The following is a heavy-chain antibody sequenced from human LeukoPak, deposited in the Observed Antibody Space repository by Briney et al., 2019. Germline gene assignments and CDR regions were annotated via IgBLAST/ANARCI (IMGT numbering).Heavy chain of an antibody. Sequence: PVKVSCTASGGTFSSYAISWVRQAPGQGLVWVGGIITIFGTANYAQTFPGRVPITPDASTSTASMGLGSLRSEDTAAYDCAREPVAGAAPYGWFDPWGQGTLVTVSS. V-gene: IGHV1-69*13. CDR1: GGTFSSYA. D-gene: IGHD6-13*01. CDR2: IITIFGTA. J-gene: IGHJ5*02. CDR3: AREPVAGAAPYGWFDP.